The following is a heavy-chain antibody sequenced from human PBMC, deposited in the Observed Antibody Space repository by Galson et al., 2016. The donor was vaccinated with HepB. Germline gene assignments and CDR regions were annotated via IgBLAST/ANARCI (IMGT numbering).Heavy chain of an antibody. CDR1: GFNFNKYD. CDR2: ISSDGKNK. Sequence: SLRLSCAASGFNFNKYDLHWVRQAPGKGLQWVALISSDGKNKYYLDSVRGRFSISRDNSKNTLYVQMSSLRTEDTAVYYCAKGAPWYSSGWDFDSWGQGTLVSVSS. CDR3: AKGAPWYSSGWDFDS. D-gene: IGHD6-19*01. V-gene: IGHV3-30*18. J-gene: IGHJ4*02.